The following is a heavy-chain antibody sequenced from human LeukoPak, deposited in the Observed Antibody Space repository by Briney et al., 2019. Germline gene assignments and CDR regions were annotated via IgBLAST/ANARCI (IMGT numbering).Heavy chain of an antibody. Sequence: GGSLRLSCAASGFIFTNYFMSWVRQAPGKGLEWVTVIWYDGSNKYYADSVKGRFTISRDNSKNTLYLQMNSLRAEDTAVYYCARAGDYDTSGYYFDYWGQGTLVTVSS. CDR1: GFIFTNYF. CDR3: ARAGDYDTSGYYFDY. D-gene: IGHD3-22*01. V-gene: IGHV3-33*08. CDR2: IWYDGSNK. J-gene: IGHJ4*02.